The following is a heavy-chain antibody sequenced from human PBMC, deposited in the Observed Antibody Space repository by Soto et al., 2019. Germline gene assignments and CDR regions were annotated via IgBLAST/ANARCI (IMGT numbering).Heavy chain of an antibody. CDR2: IIPRFGTT. D-gene: IGHD1-1*01. V-gene: IGHV1-69*01. Sequence: QVQLVQSGAEVKKPGSSVRVSCKASGDTFSRYTVNWVRQAPRQGLEWMGGIIPRFGTTNFAPTIQGRVTITADESMSTVYMELSSLSSEDTALYYCARGRGLYNSGRSQLDYWGQGTLVTVSS. CDR1: GDTFSRYT. CDR3: ARGRGLYNSGRSQLDY. J-gene: IGHJ4*02.